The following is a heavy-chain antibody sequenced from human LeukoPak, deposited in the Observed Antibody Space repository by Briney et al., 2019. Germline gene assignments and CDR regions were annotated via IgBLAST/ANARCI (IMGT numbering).Heavy chain of an antibody. V-gene: IGHV4-4*02. D-gene: IGHD3-9*01. J-gene: IGHJ6*03. CDR1: GGSISSSNW. CDR3: ARESPTGGYFDWLLVGSRPSNQYYYYYYMDV. CDR2: IYHSGST. Sequence: KPSETLSLTCAVSGGSISSSNWWSWVRQPPGKGLEWIGEIYHSGSTNYNPSLKSRVTISVDKSKNQLSLKLSSVTAADTAVYYCARESPTGGYFDWLLVGSRPSNQYYYYYYMDVWGKGTTVTVSS.